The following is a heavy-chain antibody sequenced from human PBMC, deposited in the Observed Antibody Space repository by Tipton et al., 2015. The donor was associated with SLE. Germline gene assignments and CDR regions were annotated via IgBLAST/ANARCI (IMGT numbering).Heavy chain of an antibody. Sequence: QLVQSGAEVKKPGASVKVSCKASGYTFTSYAMHWVRQAPGQRLEWMGWINAGNGNTKYSQKFQGRVTITRDTSASTAYMELSSLRSEDTAVYYCARDLGPGVVTPKWYFDLWGRGTLVTVSS. V-gene: IGHV1-3*01. CDR3: ARDLGPGVVTPKWYFDL. CDR2: INAGNGNT. CDR1: GYTFTSYA. J-gene: IGHJ2*01. D-gene: IGHD4-23*01.